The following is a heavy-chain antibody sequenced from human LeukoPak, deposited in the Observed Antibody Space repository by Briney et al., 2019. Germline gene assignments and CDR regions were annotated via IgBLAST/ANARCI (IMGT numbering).Heavy chain of an antibody. CDR3: AKDEGRTTTTVTNFDY. J-gene: IGHJ4*02. V-gene: IGHV3-23*01. CDR1: GFTFNSYA. CDR2: LSGSGGST. D-gene: IGHD4-17*01. Sequence: GSLRLSCAASGFTFNSYAMSWVRQAPGKGLEWVSGLSGSGGSTYYADSVKGRFTISRDNSKNTLYLQMNSLRAEDTAVYYCAKDEGRTTTTVTNFDYWGQGTLVTVSS.